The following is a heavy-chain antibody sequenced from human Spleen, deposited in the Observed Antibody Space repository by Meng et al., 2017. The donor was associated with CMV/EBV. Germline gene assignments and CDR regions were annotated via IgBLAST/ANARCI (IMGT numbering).Heavy chain of an antibody. J-gene: IGHJ4*02. CDR3: ARALDRWNYPDY. V-gene: IGHV4-59*01. D-gene: IGHD1-7*01. Sequence: SETLSLTCTVSGGSISSYYWSWIRQPPGKGLEWIGYIYYSGSTNYNPSLKSRVTISVDTSKNQFCLKLSSVTAADTAVYYCARALDRWNYPDYWGQGMPVTVSS. CDR2: IYYSGST. CDR1: GGSISSYY.